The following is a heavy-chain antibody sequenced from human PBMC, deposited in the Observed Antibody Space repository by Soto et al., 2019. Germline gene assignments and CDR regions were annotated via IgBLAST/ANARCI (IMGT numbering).Heavy chain of an antibody. CDR3: ARDPNDSSAYYHHYYYGMDV. D-gene: IGHD3-22*01. CDR2: INAGNGNT. Sequence: QVQLVQSGDEVKKSGASVKVSCKASGYTFTSYGIHWVRQAPGQRLEWTGWINAGNGNTKYSEKFQGRVTITRDTSASTAYLELSSLRSEDTAVYYCARDPNDSSAYYHHYYYGMDVWGQGTTVTVSS. V-gene: IGHV1-3*01. CDR1: GYTFTSYG. J-gene: IGHJ6*02.